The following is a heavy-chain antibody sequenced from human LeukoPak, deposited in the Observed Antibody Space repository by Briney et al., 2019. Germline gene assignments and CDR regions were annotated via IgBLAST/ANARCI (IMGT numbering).Heavy chain of an antibody. Sequence: GGSLRLSCAASGLTFSTYEINWVRQAPGKGLEWLSHISTSGSSIYYADSVNGRFTISRDNGKISLYLQMNSLRVEDTAVYYCARDATTELGTVYMDVWGKGPTVTISS. CDR2: ISTSGSSI. CDR1: GLTFSTYE. V-gene: IGHV3-48*03. J-gene: IGHJ6*03. CDR3: ARDATTELGTVYMDV. D-gene: IGHD4-17*01.